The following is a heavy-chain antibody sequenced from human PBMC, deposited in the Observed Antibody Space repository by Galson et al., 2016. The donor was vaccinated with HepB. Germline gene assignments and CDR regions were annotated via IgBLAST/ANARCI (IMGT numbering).Heavy chain of an antibody. J-gene: IGHJ4*02. V-gene: IGHV2-70*01. CDR3: ARIQGYTSTWYEFDY. D-gene: IGHD6-13*01. CDR1: GFSLSTSGMC. CDR2: IDWDDDK. Sequence: PALVKPTQTLTLTCTFSGFSLSTSGMCVSWIRQPPGKALEWLALIDWDDDKYYSTSLKTRLTISKDTSKNQVVLTMTNMDPVDTATYYFARIQGYTSTWYEFDYWGQGTLVTVSS.